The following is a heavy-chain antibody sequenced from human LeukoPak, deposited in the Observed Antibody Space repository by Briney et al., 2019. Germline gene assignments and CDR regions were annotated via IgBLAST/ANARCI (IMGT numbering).Heavy chain of an antibody. CDR2: IYYGGTT. CDR3: ARDCGGDCYSAFDI. D-gene: IGHD2-21*02. CDR1: GGSISSSSYY. V-gene: IGHV4-39*07. J-gene: IGHJ3*02. Sequence: SETLSLTCTVSGGSISSSSYYWGWLRQPPGTGLEWLGSIYYGGTTYYNPSLKSRVTRSVDTSKNQFSLKLSSVTAADTAVYYCARDCGGDCYSAFDIWGQGTMVTVSS.